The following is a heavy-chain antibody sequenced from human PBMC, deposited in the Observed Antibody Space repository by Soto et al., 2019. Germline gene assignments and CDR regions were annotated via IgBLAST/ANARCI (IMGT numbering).Heavy chain of an antibody. J-gene: IGHJ4*02. CDR1: GFTFSSYA. Sequence: GGSLRLSCAASGFTFSSYAMSWVRQAPGKGLQWVSAISGSGGSTYYADSVKGRFTISRDSSKNTLYLQMNSLRAEDTAVYYCAKLGSDFWSGYYGDYWGQGALVTVSS. CDR3: AKLGSDFWSGYYGDY. V-gene: IGHV3-23*01. CDR2: ISGSGGST. D-gene: IGHD3-3*01.